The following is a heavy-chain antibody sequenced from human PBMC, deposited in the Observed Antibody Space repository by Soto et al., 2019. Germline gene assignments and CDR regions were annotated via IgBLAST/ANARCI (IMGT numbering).Heavy chain of an antibody. Sequence: QVQLVESGGGVVQPGRSLRLSCAASGFTFSSYAMHWVRQAPGKGLEWVAVISYDGSNKYYADPVKGRFTISRDNSKNTLYLQMNSLRAEDTAVYYCAAHEAGWGQGTLVTVSS. CDR1: GFTFSSYA. CDR3: AAHEAG. V-gene: IGHV3-30-3*01. CDR2: ISYDGSNK. J-gene: IGHJ4*02.